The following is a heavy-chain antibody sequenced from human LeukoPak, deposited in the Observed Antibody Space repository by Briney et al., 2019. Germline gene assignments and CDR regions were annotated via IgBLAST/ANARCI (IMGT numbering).Heavy chain of an antibody. CDR2: IKQDGSEK. J-gene: IGHJ6*03. V-gene: IGHV3-7*01. CDR1: GFTFSSYW. Sequence: GGSLRLSCAASGFTFSSYWMSWVRQAPGKGLEWVANIKQDGSEKYYVDSVKGRFTISRDNAKNSLYLQMNSLRAEDTAVYYCAREPRRAKLLWEEFSYYYMDVWGKGTTVTISS. CDR3: AREPRRAKLLWEEFSYYYMDV. D-gene: IGHD2-2*01.